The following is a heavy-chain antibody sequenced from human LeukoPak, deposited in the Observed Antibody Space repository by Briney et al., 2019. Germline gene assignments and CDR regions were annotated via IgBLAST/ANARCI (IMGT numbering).Heavy chain of an antibody. CDR1: GFPFSRYW. V-gene: IGHV3-7*01. J-gene: IGHJ6*04. Sequence: GGSLRLSCAPSGFPFSRYWISWVRQPPGKGLEWVANINEDGSVQDYVDSVKGRFTISRDNAKNSLYLEINSLRVDDTAVYYCVGQLLRAVWGKGTTVTVSS. CDR2: INEDGSVQ. D-gene: IGHD2-2*01. CDR3: VGQLLRAV.